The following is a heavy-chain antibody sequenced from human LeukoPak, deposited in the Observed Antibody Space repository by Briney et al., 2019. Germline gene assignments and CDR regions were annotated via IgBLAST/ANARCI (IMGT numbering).Heavy chain of an antibody. CDR3: ARDEDDYGDYGGYDY. CDR1: GFTFSSYW. V-gene: IGHV3-7*01. Sequence: PGGSLRLSCAASGFTFSSYWMSWVRQAPGKGLEWVANIKQDGSEKYYVDSVKGRFTISRDNAKNSLYLQMDSLRAEDTAVYYCARDEDDYGDYGGYDYWGQGTLVTVSS. J-gene: IGHJ4*02. D-gene: IGHD4-17*01. CDR2: IKQDGSEK.